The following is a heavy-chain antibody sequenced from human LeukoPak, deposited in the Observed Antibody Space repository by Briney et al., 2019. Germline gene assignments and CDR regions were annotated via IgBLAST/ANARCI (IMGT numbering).Heavy chain of an antibody. CDR1: GGSFSGYY. J-gene: IGHJ2*01. CDR2: INHSGSP. V-gene: IGHV4-34*01. Sequence: PSETLSLTCAVYGGSFSGYYWSWIRQPPGKGLEWIGEINHSGSPNYNPSLKSRVTISVDTSKNQFSLKLSSVTAADTAVYYCARGPSSGWYDLHWYFDLWGRGTLVTVSS. CDR3: ARGPSSGWYDLHWYFDL. D-gene: IGHD6-19*01.